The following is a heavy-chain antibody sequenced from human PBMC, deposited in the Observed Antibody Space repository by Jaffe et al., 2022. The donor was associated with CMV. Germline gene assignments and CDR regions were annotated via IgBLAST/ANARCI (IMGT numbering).Heavy chain of an antibody. D-gene: IGHD3-22*01. J-gene: IGHJ3*02. CDR1: GGSISSSSYY. Sequence: QLQLQESGPGLVKPSETLSLTCTVSGGSISSSSYYWGWIRQPPGKGLEWIGSIYYSGSTYYNPSLKSRVTISVDTSKNQFSLKLSSVTAADTAVYYCARLYYYDSSGSHDAFDIWGQGTMVTVSS. CDR3: ARLYYYDSSGSHDAFDI. V-gene: IGHV4-39*01. CDR2: IYYSGST.